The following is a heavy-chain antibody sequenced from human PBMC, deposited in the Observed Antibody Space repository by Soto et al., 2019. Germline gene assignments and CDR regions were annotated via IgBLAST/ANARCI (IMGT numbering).Heavy chain of an antibody. V-gene: IGHV4-31*03. J-gene: IGHJ4*02. CDR3: ARTTLFGAFDH. Sequence: SETLSLTCTVSGGSISSGGYYWSWIRQNPGKGLEWIGYIYYSGSTYYNPSLKSRMTISVDTSKNEFSLNVTSVTAADMAVYFCARTTLFGAFDHWGQGTQVTVSS. CDR2: IYYSGST. D-gene: IGHD3-10*01. CDR1: GGSISSGGYY.